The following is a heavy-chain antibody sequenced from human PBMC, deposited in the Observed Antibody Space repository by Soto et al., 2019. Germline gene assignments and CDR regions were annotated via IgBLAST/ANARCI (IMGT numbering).Heavy chain of an antibody. CDR3: AKDVHYDSSGGLDH. CDR1: GFTFDNYA. CDR2: ISGGGGGT. Sequence: DVRLLESGGGLGQPGGSLRISCATSGFTFDNYALSWVRQAPGKGLEGVSGISGGGGGTYYADSVKGRFIISRDNSKNTLYLQINGLRTEDTAVYFCAKDVHYDSSGGLDHWGQGTLVTVSS. D-gene: IGHD3-22*01. J-gene: IGHJ4*02. V-gene: IGHV3-23*01.